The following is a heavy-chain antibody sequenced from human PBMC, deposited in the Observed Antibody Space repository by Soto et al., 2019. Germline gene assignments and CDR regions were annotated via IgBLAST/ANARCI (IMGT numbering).Heavy chain of an antibody. CDR3: AITMVWGSISDYYYGIDV. Sequence: NPSETLSLTCTVSGGSISSYYWSWIRQPPGKGLEWIGHIYYSGSTNYNPSLKSRVTISVDTSKNQFSLKLSSVTAEDTAVYYCAITMVWGSISDYYYGIDVWGQGTTVTVSS. CDR1: GGSISSYY. J-gene: IGHJ6*02. D-gene: IGHD3-10*01. V-gene: IGHV4-59*12. CDR2: IYYSGST.